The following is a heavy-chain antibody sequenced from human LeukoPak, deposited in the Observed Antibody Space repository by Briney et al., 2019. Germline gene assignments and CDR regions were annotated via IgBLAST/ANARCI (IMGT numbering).Heavy chain of an antibody. CDR2: MSYDGSHK. D-gene: IGHD5-12*01. Sequence: GGSLRLSCVASGFTFTSYTMHWVRQAPGKGLEWVAVMSYDGSHKFHADSVKGRFTISRDNSKNTVYLQVNSLRDEDTAIYYCARDVGGYAFDYWSQGTLVTVST. CDR3: ARDVGGYAFDY. J-gene: IGHJ4*02. CDR1: GFTFTSYT. V-gene: IGHV3-30*04.